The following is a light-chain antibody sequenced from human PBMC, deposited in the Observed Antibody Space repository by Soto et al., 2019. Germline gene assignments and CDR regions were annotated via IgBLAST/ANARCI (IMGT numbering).Light chain of an antibody. CDR1: SSNIGAGYD. J-gene: IGLJ1*01. V-gene: IGLV1-40*01. CDR3: QSYDSSLSGIV. CDR2: TNS. Sequence: QSVLTQPPSVSGAPGQGVTISCTGSSSNIGAGYDVHWYQQLPGTAPKLLIYTNSNRPSGVPDRISGSKSGTSASLAITGLQAEDEADYYSQSYDSSLSGIVFGTGTKVTV.